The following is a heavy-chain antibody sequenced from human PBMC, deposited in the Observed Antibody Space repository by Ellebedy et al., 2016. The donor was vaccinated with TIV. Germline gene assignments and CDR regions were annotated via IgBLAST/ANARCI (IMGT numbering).Heavy chain of an antibody. CDR3: ARIVSSRCYSPGGVDF. CDR1: GGSISDSCYY. V-gene: IGHV4-39*07. D-gene: IGHD6-13*01. J-gene: IGHJ4*02. Sequence: SETLSLTXTVSGGSISDSCYYWGCIRQPPGRGLEWIASIYYSGSTYYNPSLKSRVTISVDTSKNQFSLKVRSVTAADTAVYYCARIVSSRCYSPGGVDFWGQGTLVTVSS. CDR2: IYYSGST.